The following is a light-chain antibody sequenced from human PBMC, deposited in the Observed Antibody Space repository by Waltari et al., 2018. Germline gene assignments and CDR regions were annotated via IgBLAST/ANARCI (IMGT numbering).Light chain of an antibody. CDR1: QSLVHSDGNTY. CDR3: MQGTHWPLT. J-gene: IGKJ4*01. V-gene: IGKV2-30*02. Sequence: DVVMTQSPLSLPVTLGQPASISCKSSQSLVHSDGNTYLAWFQQRPGQSPRRLIYKVCNRESGVPDRFSASGSGTDFTLKISRVEAEDVGVYYCMQGTHWPLTFGGGTKVEIK. CDR2: KVC.